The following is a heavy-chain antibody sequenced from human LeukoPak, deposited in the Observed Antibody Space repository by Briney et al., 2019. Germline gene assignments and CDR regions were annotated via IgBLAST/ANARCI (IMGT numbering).Heavy chain of an antibody. V-gene: IGHV3-74*01. J-gene: IGHJ4*02. D-gene: IGHD5-18*01. CDR2: INGDGSST. CDR1: GFTFISYW. CDR3: ARDAPGNTALDY. Sequence: PGGYLRLSCAASGFTFISYWMQWVRQAPGKGRVWVSRINGDGSSTDFADSGKGRFTISRDNDKNTLYLKMNSLRAEDTAVYYCARDAPGNTALDYWGQGTLVTVSS.